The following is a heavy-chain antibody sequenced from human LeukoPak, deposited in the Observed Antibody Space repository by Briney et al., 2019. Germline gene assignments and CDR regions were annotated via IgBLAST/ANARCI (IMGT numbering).Heavy chain of an antibody. J-gene: IGHJ6*03. D-gene: IGHD3-3*01. CDR3: ARGFFRAGYYYYYYMDV. CDR1: GGSISSYY. Sequence: SETLSLTCTVSGGSISSYYWSWIRQPAGKGLEWIGRIYTSGSTNYNPSLKSRVIMSVDTSKNQFSLKLSSVTAADTAVYYCARGFFRAGYYYYYYMDVWGKGTTVTVSS. CDR2: IYTSGST. V-gene: IGHV4-4*07.